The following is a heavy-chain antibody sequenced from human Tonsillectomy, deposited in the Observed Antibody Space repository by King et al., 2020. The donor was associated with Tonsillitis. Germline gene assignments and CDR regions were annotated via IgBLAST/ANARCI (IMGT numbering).Heavy chain of an antibody. Sequence: VQLVESGGGLVKPGGSLRLSCAASGFTFSNAWMNWVRQAPGKGLEWVGRIKSKTDGGTTDYAAPVKGRFTISRDDSKNTLYLQMNSLKTEDTAVYYCTPVIAALQLWLIRRYGIDVWGQGTTVTVSS. CDR3: TPVIAALQLWLIRRYGIDV. CDR2: IKSKTDGGTT. CDR1: GFTFSNAW. J-gene: IGHJ6*01. D-gene: IGHD6-19*01. V-gene: IGHV3-15*01.